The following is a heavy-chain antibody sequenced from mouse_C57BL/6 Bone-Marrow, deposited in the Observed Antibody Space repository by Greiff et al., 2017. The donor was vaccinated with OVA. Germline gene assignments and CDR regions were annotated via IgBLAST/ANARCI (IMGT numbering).Heavy chain of an antibody. CDR3: ASAVGYYGSSPHW. Sequence: VQLQQSGPELVKPGASVKISCKASGYTFTDYYMNWVKQSHGKSLEWIGDINPNNGGTSYNQKFKGKATLTVDKSSSTAYMELRSLTSEDSAVYYCASAVGYYGSSPHWWGQGTTLTVSS. J-gene: IGHJ2*01. V-gene: IGHV1-26*01. D-gene: IGHD1-1*01. CDR1: GYTFTDYY. CDR2: INPNNGGT.